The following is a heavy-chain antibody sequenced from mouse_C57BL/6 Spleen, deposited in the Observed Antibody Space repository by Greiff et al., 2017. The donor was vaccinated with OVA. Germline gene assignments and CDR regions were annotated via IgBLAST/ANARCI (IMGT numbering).Heavy chain of an antibody. J-gene: IGHJ4*01. CDR3: ARDSFCYYGSSNYYAMDY. D-gene: IGHD1-1*01. Sequence: QVQLQQSGPGLVQPSQSLSITCTASGFSLTSYGVHWVRQSPGKGLEWLGVIWSGGSTDYNAAFISRLSISKATSKSQAFFNMNSLQAVNTAIYYCARDSFCYYGSSNYYAMDYWGQGTSVTVSS. CDR1: GFSLTSYG. CDR2: IWSGGST. V-gene: IGHV2-2*01.